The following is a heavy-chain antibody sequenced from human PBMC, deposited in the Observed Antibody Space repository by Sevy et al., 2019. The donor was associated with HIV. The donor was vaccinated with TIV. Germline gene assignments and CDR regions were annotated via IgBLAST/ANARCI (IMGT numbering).Heavy chain of an antibody. D-gene: IGHD3-22*01. CDR1: GFNFNTFA. CDR2: ISGSSYST. J-gene: IGHJ4*02. Sequence: GGSLRLSCAASGFNFNTFAMSWVRQAPGKGLEWDSAISGSSYSTYYANSVKGRFTISRDNSKNTLYLQMNSLRAEDTAVYYCVKEGEGYNYDSSGSFGLWGQGTLVTVSS. CDR3: VKEGEGYNYDSSGSFGL. V-gene: IGHV3-23*01.